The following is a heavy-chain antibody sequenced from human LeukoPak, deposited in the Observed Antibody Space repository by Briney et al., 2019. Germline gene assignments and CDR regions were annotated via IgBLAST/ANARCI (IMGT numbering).Heavy chain of an antibody. V-gene: IGHV3-30*18. Sequence: PGGSLRLSCAASGFTFSSYGMHWVRQAPGKGLEWVAVISYDGSSKYYADSVKGRFTISRDNSKNTLYLQMNSLRAEDTAVYYCAKGPYGDYKYYFDYWGQGTLVTVSS. CDR2: ISYDGSSK. J-gene: IGHJ4*02. CDR1: GFTFSSYG. CDR3: AKGPYGDYKYYFDY. D-gene: IGHD4-17*01.